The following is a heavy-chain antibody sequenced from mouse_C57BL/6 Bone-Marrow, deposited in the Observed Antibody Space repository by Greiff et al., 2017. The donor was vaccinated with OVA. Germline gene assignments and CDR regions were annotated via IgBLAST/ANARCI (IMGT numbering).Heavy chain of an antibody. CDR3: ARY. CDR2: ISGGGGNT. Sequence: EVQLVESGGGLVKPGGSLKLSCAASGFTFSSYTMSWVRQTPEQRLEWVATISGGGGNTYYPDRVKGRFTISRDNAKNTLYLHMSSLRSEDTAFYYCARYWGQGTLVTVSA. V-gene: IGHV5-9*01. CDR1: GFTFSSYT. J-gene: IGHJ3*01.